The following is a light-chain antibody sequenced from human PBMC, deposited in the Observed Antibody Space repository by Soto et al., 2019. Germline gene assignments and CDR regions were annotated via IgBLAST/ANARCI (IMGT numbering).Light chain of an antibody. V-gene: IGKV3-11*01. Sequence: EIVLTQSPATLSLSPGERATLSCRASQSVSSYLAWYQQQPGQAPRLLIYDASNRTTGIPARFISSGSGTDFSLPISSLEPEDFAVYYCQQRSSWPSWTFGQGTKVEIK. CDR1: QSVSSY. J-gene: IGKJ1*01. CDR3: QQRSSWPSWT. CDR2: DAS.